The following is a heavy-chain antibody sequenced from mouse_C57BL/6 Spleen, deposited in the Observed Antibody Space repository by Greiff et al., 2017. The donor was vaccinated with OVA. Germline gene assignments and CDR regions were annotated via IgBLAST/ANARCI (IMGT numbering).Heavy chain of an antibody. V-gene: IGHV1-80*01. CDR1: GYAFSSYW. J-gene: IGHJ2*01. Sequence: QVQLQQSGAELVKPGASVKISCKASGYAFSSYWMNWVKQRPGKGLEWIGQIYPGDGDTNYNGKFKGKATLTADKSSSTAYMQLSSLTSEDSAVYFCAREDYGSRDFDYWGQGTTLTVSS. CDR2: IYPGDGDT. D-gene: IGHD1-1*01. CDR3: AREDYGSRDFDY.